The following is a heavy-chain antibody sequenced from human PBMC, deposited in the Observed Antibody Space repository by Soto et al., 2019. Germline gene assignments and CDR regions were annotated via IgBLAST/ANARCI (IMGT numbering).Heavy chain of an antibody. CDR2: IYYSGST. Sequence: SETLSLTCTVSGGSISSGGYYWSWIRQHPGKGLEWIGYIYYSGSTYYNPSLKSRVTISVDTSKNQFSLKLSSVTAADTAVYYCARDYLTGYEYWGQGTLVTVSS. D-gene: IGHD3-9*01. J-gene: IGHJ4*02. V-gene: IGHV4-31*03. CDR1: GGSISSGGYY. CDR3: ARDYLTGYEY.